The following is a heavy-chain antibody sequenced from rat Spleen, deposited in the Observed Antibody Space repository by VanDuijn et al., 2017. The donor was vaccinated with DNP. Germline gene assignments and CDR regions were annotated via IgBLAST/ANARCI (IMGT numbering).Heavy chain of an antibody. J-gene: IGHJ2*01. V-gene: IGHV1-43*01. CDR1: GNAFITNY. D-gene: IGHD1-6*01. Sequence: QVQLQQSGAELAKPGSSVKISCKASGNAFITNYFGWIKQTTGQGLDYIGYIHTGSGGTSYNEKFKGKATLTVDKSSSTAFMQLSSLTPDDSAVYYCAREETYFGYDYFDYWGQGALVTVSS. CDR2: IHTGSGGT. CDR3: AREETYFGYDYFDY.